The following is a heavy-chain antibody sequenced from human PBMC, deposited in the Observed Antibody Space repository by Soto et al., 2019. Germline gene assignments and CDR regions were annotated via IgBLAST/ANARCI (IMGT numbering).Heavy chain of an antibody. V-gene: IGHV1-8*01. D-gene: IGHD3-22*01. CDR3: ARARTGRYYDSSGYYLYY. CDR1: GYTFTSYD. J-gene: IGHJ4*02. Sequence: QVQLVQSGAEVKKPGASVKVSCKASGYTFTSYDINWVRQATGQGLEWMGWMNPNSGNTGYAQKFQGRVTMTRNTSISTAYMELSSLRSEDTAAYYCARARTGRYYDSSGYYLYYWGQGTLVTVSS. CDR2: MNPNSGNT.